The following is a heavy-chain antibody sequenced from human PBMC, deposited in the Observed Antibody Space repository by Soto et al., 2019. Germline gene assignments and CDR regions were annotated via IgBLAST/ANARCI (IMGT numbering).Heavy chain of an antibody. CDR3: AAPTGLRFLKWLLSKRGGGPDYYYGMDV. J-gene: IGHJ6*02. V-gene: IGHV1-58*01. D-gene: IGHD3-3*01. CDR1: GFTFTSSA. CDR2: IVVGSGNT. Sequence: ASVKVSCKASGFTFTSSAVQWVRQARGQRLEWIGWIVVGSGNTNYAQKFQERVTITRDMSTSTAYMELSSLRSEDTAVYYCAAPTGLRFLKWLLSKRGGGPDYYYGMDVWGQGTTVTVSS.